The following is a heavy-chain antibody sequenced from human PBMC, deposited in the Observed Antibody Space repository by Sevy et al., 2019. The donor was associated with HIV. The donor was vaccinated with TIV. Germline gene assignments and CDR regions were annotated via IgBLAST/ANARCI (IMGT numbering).Heavy chain of an antibody. V-gene: IGHV3-23*01. J-gene: IGHJ6*02. D-gene: IGHD3-22*01. CDR3: AKDAYYYDSSGYSMSQWYYGMDV. CDR2: ISGSGGDT. CDR1: GFTFSTYA. Sequence: GRSLRLSCAASGFTFSTYAMSWVRQAPGKGLEWVSDISGSGGDTYYADSVKGRFTISRDNSKNTLYLQMNSLRAEDTAVYYCAKDAYYYDSSGYSMSQWYYGMDVWGQGTTVTVSS.